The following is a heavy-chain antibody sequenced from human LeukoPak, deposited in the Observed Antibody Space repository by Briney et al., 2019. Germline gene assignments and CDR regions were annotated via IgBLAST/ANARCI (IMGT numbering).Heavy chain of an antibody. Sequence: GESLKISCKASGYSFTTYWIGWVRQMPGKGLEWMGIIYPGDSDTRYGPSFQGQVTVSADKSISTAYLQWSSLKASDTAMYYCARDYGYSSGWYGFDYWGQGTLVTVSS. J-gene: IGHJ4*02. D-gene: IGHD6-19*01. CDR2: IYPGDSDT. V-gene: IGHV5-51*01. CDR1: GYSFTTYW. CDR3: ARDYGYSSGWYGFDY.